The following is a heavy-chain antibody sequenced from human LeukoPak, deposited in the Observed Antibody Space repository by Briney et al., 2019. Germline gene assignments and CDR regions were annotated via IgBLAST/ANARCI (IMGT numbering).Heavy chain of an antibody. CDR3: AKGYRGNYDY. D-gene: IGHD1-26*01. J-gene: IGHJ4*02. Sequence: PGGSLRLSCAASGFTFSKYAMSWVRQAPGKGLEWVSAFSGSGGSTHYADSVKGRFTISRDNSKNTLYLQMNSLRAEDTAVYYCAKGYRGNYDYWGQGALVTVSS. CDR1: GFTFSKYA. CDR2: FSGSGGST. V-gene: IGHV3-23*01.